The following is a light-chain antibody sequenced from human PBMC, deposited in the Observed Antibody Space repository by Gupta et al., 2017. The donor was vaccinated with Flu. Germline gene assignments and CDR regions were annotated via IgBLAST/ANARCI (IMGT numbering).Light chain of an antibody. CDR3: QQYGSLPLT. CDR1: ASVSDNF. J-gene: IGKJ4*01. Sequence: LSPGERATLSCTARASVSDNFIAWPQLKPGQAPRRLIYGASSRATGIPDSFRGRGSGTEFNLTISTLEPEDFAVYYCQQYGSLPLTFGGGT. CDR2: GAS. V-gene: IGKV3-20*01.